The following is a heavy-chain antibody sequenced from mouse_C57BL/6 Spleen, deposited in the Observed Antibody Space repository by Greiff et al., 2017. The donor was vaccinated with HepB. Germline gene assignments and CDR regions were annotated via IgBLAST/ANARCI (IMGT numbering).Heavy chain of an antibody. J-gene: IGHJ1*03. D-gene: IGHD1-1*01. CDR3: ARKDYGSSYRYFDV. CDR2: ISSGSSTI. CDR1: GFTFSDYG. V-gene: IGHV5-17*01. Sequence: EVHLVESGGGLVKPGGSLKLSCAASGFTFSDYGMHWVRQAPEKGLEWVAYISSGSSTIYYADTVKGRFTISRDNAKNTLFLQMTSPRSEDTAMYYCARKDYGSSYRYFDVWGTGTTVTVSS.